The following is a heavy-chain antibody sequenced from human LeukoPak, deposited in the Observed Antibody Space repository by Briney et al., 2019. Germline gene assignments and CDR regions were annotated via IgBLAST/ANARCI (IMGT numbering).Heavy chain of an antibody. CDR2: ISSSGSTI. J-gene: IGHJ4*02. CDR3: AKVGLTVTTILDYFDY. V-gene: IGHV3-48*03. D-gene: IGHD4-11*01. CDR1: GFTFSSYE. Sequence: GGSLRLSCAASGFTFSSYEMNWVRQAPGKGLEWVSYISSSGSTIYYADSVKGRFTISRDNAKNSLYLQMNSLRAEDTAVYYCAKVGLTVTTILDYFDYWGQGILVTVSS.